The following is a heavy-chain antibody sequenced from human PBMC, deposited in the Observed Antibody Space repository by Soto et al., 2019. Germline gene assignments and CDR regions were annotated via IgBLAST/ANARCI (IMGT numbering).Heavy chain of an antibody. CDR3: ARFLPPFHP. V-gene: IGHV1-18*01. CDR2: ISAYNGNT. J-gene: IGHJ5*02. Sequence: QVQLVQYGAEVKKPGASVKVSGKASGYTFTSFGISWVRQAPGQGLEWMGWISAYNGNTNFAQKFQGRDTMTTDTATSQAYMELRSLTSDDTAVYYSARFLPPFHPCGQGTLVTVSS. CDR1: GYTFTSFG.